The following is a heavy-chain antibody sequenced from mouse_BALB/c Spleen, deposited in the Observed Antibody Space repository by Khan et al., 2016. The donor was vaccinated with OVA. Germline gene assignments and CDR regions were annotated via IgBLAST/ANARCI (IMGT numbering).Heavy chain of an antibody. D-gene: IGHD1-2*01. J-gene: IGHJ3*01. CDR2: IRGDGST. V-gene: IGHV2-6-7*01. CDR1: GFSLTDFG. Sequence: VKLEVSGPGLVAPSQSLSITCSVSGFSLTDFGVNWVRQPPGKGLEWLGMIRGDGSTDYNSALKSRLSINKDNSKSQVFLKMNSLQTDDTARYYCARELRLGGFAYWGQGTLVTVSA. CDR3: ARELRLGGFAY.